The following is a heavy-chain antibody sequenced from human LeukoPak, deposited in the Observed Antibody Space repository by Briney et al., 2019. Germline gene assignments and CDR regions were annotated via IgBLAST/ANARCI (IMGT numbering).Heavy chain of an antibody. J-gene: IGHJ4*02. D-gene: IGHD4-17*01. V-gene: IGHV3-48*01. Sequence: EPGGSLRLSCAASGFTFSSYSMGWVRQAPGRGLEWVSFVSNTGGAKYYADSAKGRFTISRDNAHNSLYLQMNSLRGEDSALYYCARDNHDYGFDYWGQGTLVTVSS. CDR2: VSNTGGAK. CDR1: GFTFSSYS. CDR3: ARDNHDYGFDY.